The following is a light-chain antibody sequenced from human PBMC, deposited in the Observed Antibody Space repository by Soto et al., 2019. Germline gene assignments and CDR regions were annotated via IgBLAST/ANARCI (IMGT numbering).Light chain of an antibody. V-gene: IGKV1-5*03. CDR1: QNINRW. J-gene: IGKJ4*01. CDR2: KAS. Sequence: DIQMTQSPSTLSAFVGDRVTITCRASQNINRWLAWYQQRPGKAPDLLIHKASTLKPGVPSRFSGSASGTEFTLTISSLQPDDVAAYFCLQYNVYPLTFGGGTKVEIK. CDR3: LQYNVYPLT.